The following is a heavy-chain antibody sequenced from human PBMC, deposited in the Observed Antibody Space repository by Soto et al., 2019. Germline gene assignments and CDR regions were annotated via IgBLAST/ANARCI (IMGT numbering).Heavy chain of an antibody. D-gene: IGHD2-21*02. CDR1: GFTFTRYS. CDR2: ISSTTNYI. CDR3: VRGDSVVVTARFDS. J-gene: IGHJ4*02. V-gene: IGHV3-21*06. Sequence: GGSLRLSCAASGFTFTRYSMNWVRQAPGKGLEWVSSISSTTNYIYYGDSMKGRFTISRDNAKNSLYLEMNSLRAEDTAVYYCVRGDSVVVTARFDSWGQGTLVTVSS.